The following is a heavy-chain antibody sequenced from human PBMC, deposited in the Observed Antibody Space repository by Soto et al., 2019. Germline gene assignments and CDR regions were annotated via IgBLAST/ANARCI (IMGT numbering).Heavy chain of an antibody. J-gene: IGHJ4*02. CDR2: ISGSGGST. V-gene: IGHV3-23*01. CDR3: AKANWRFGVATISGNFDY. D-gene: IGHD5-12*01. Sequence: GGSLRLSCAASGFTFSSYAMSWVRQAPGKGLEWVSAISGSGGSTYYADSVKGRFTISRDNSKNTLYLQMNSLRAEDKDVYYCAKANWRFGVATISGNFDYWGQGTLVTVSS. CDR1: GFTFSSYA.